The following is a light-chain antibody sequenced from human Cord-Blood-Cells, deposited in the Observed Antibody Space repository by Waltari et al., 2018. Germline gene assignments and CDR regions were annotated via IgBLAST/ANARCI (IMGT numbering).Light chain of an antibody. CDR1: SSDVGGYNY. V-gene: IGLV2-14*01. CDR3: SSYTSSSTLYV. Sequence: QSALTQPASVSGSPGQSITISCTGTSSDVGGYNYVSWYQQHPGKAPKLMIYEVRNRPAGVSKRFAGSKSGNTASLTISGLQAGDEADYYFSSYTSSSTLYVFGTGTKVTVL. CDR2: EVR. J-gene: IGLJ1*01.